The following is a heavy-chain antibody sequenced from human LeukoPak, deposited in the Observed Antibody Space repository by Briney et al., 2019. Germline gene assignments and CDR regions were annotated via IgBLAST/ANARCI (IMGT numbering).Heavy chain of an antibody. V-gene: IGHV3-23*01. CDR3: AKSHITTATGTGRYFDY. Sequence: GGSVRLSCAASGLTSSNSAMSWVRQAPGKGLEWVSGISVGSDVIYYADSVRGRFAISRDNSKNMVYLQMDSLRAEDTAVYYCAKSHITTATGTGRYFDYWGQGTLVTVSS. CDR2: ISVGSDVI. D-gene: IGHD3-9*01. CDR1: GLTSSNSA. J-gene: IGHJ4*02.